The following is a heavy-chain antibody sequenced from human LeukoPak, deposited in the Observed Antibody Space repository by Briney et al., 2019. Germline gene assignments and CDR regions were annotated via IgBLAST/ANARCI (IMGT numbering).Heavy chain of an antibody. CDR3: ASAIQGN. CDR2: IRYDGINK. V-gene: IGHV3-30*02. J-gene: IGHJ4*02. Sequence: GGSLRLSCAASGSTFSSYGMHWVRQAPGKGLEWVAFIRYDGINKYYADSVKGRFTISRDNSKNTLYLQMNSLRAEDTAVYYCASAIQGNWGQGTLVTVSS. CDR1: GSTFSSYG.